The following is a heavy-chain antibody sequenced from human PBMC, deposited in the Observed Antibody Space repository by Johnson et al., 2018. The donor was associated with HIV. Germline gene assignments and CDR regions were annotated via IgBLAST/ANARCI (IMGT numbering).Heavy chain of an antibody. J-gene: IGHJ3*02. D-gene: IGHD3-10*01. CDR2: IKTDGSST. V-gene: IGHV3-74*01. Sequence: EVQLVESGGGLVQPGGSLRLSYAASGFTFSNYWMEWVRQAPGKGLVWVSRIKTDGSSTYYADSVKGRFTISRDNSKNTLYLQMNSLRAEDTAVYYCARDASYYGSANDAFDIWGQGTMVTVSS. CDR3: ARDASYYGSANDAFDI. CDR1: GFTFSNYW.